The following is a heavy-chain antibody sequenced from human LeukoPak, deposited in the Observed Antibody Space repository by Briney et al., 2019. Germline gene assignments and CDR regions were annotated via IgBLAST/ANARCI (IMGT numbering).Heavy chain of an antibody. CDR1: GYTFTGYY. Sequence: SVKFSCKASGYTFTGYYMHWVRQAPGQGLEWMGGIIPNFGTANYAQQFQGRVTITAENSTSTAYMQLRSLRSEDTAVYYCASNTMVRGVGAFDIWGQGTMVTVSS. CDR2: IIPNFGTA. J-gene: IGHJ3*02. D-gene: IGHD3-10*01. CDR3: ASNTMVRGVGAFDI. V-gene: IGHV1-69*06.